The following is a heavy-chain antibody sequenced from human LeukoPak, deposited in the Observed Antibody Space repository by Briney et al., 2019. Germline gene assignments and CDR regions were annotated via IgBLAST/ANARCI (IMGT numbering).Heavy chain of an antibody. CDR1: GLTLSSYT. Sequence: GGSLRLSCVASGLTLSSYTLNWVRRAPGKGLEWVSVISRRGDTKYYADSVKGRFTISRDNSKNTVFLQMNSLSADDTATYYCAKGGDVAVVPAAGPYYAMDVWGQGTTVTVSS. D-gene: IGHD2-2*01. J-gene: IGHJ6*02. V-gene: IGHV3-23*01. CDR2: ISRRGDTK. CDR3: AKGGDVAVVPAAGPYYAMDV.